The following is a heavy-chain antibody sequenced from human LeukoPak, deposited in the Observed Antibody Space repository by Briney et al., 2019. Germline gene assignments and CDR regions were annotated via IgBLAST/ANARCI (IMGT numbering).Heavy chain of an antibody. CDR3: AKGERGWFGP. Sequence: GASVKVSCKASGYTFTGYYIHWVRQAPGEGLEWMGWINPNNGVTNYAQKFQGRVTMTRDTSISTAYMELSSLRSDDTALYYCAKGERGWFGPWGQGTLVTVSS. CDR2: INPNNGVT. D-gene: IGHD3-16*01. V-gene: IGHV1-2*02. CDR1: GYTFTGYY. J-gene: IGHJ5*02.